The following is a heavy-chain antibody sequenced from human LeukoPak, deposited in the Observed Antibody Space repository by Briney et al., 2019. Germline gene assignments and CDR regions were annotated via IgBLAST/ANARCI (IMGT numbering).Heavy chain of an antibody. V-gene: IGHV3-23*01. CDR2: INVSGGST. D-gene: IGHD4-17*01. Sequence: GGSLRLSCAASGFTFSSYTTTWVRQAPGKGLEWVSTINVSGGSTFYADSVKGRFTISRDNSKNTLYLQMNSLRAEDTAVYYCAKDRSTVTSRYYWGQGTLVTVSS. CDR1: GFTFSSYT. J-gene: IGHJ4*02. CDR3: AKDRSTVTSRYY.